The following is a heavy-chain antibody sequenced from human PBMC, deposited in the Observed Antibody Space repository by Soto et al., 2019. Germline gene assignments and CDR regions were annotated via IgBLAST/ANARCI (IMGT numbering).Heavy chain of an antibody. CDR2: ISWNVGSI. V-gene: IGHV3-9*01. J-gene: IGHJ4*02. CDR1: GFTFDDYA. CDR3: AKGVAGWYYFDY. D-gene: IGHD3-3*01. Sequence: EVQLVESGGGLVQPGRSLRLSCAASGFTFDDYAMDWVRQAPGKGLEWVSGISWNVGSIAYADSVKGRFTISRDKAKNSLYLQMNSLRAEDTALYYCAKGVAGWYYFDYWGQGTLVTVSS.